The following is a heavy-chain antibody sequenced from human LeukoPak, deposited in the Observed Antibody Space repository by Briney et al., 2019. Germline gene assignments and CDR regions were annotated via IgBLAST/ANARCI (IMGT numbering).Heavy chain of an antibody. V-gene: IGHV5-51*01. CDR1: GYSFTSYC. CDR3: ARLYVVVPAAMGGAFDY. J-gene: IGHJ4*02. CDR2: IYPGDSDT. D-gene: IGHD2-2*01. Sequence: GEALKISCNGSGYSFTSYCIGWVRQMPGKGLEWMGIIYPGDSDTRYSPSFQGQVTISADKSISTAYLQWSSLKASDTAMYYCARLYVVVPAAMGGAFDYWGQGTLVTVSS.